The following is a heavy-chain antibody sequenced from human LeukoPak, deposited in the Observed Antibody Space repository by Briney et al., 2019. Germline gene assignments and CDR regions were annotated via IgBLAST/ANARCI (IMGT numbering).Heavy chain of an antibody. V-gene: IGHV3-48*04. CDR1: GFTFSSYS. CDR2: ISSSGSTI. CDR3: AREATSCSSTSCSNYYYYGMDV. J-gene: IGHJ6*04. Sequence: GGSLRLSCAASGFTFSSYSMNWVRQAPGKGLEWVSYISSSGSTIYYADSVKGRFTISRDNAKNSLYLQMNSLRAEDTAVYYCAREATSCSSTSCSNYYYYGMDVWGKGTTVTVSS. D-gene: IGHD2-2*01.